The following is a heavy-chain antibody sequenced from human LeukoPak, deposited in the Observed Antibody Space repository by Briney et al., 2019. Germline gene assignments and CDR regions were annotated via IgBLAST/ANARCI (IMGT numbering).Heavy chain of an antibody. V-gene: IGHV3-30*18. Sequence: PGGSLRLSCAASGFTFSDYGMHWVRQAPGKGLEWVAVISYDGTNKYYRDSVEGRFTISRGNSKNTLYLQMNSLRPEDTAVYYCTKTEVPGGYYYGMDVWGQGTTVTVSS. CDR1: GFTFSDYG. CDR3: TKTEVPGGYYYGMDV. CDR2: ISYDGTNK. J-gene: IGHJ6*02. D-gene: IGHD2-2*01.